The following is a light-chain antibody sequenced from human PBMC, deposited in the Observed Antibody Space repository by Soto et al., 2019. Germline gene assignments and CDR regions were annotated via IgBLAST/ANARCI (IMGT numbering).Light chain of an antibody. Sequence: EFVLTQSPATLSLSPGERSTLSCRASQSVSSYLAWYQQKPGQAPRLLIYDASNRATGIPARFSGTGSGTDFTLTINNLEPEDFASYYCQVRTNWSIAFGRGTRLE. CDR3: QVRTNWSIA. V-gene: IGKV3-11*01. CDR1: QSVSSY. CDR2: DAS. J-gene: IGKJ5*01.